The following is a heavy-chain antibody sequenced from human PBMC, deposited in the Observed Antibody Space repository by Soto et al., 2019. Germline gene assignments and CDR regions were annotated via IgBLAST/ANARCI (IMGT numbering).Heavy chain of an antibody. CDR3: ARAPITMIVVATFDY. CDR1: GFTFSSYA. D-gene: IGHD3-22*01. CDR2: ISYDGSNK. Sequence: PGGSLRLSCAASGFTFSSYAMHWVRQAPGKGLEWVAVISYDGSNKYYADSVKGRFTISRDNSKNTLYLQMNSLRAEDTAVFYCARAPITMIVVATFDYWGQGTLVTVSS. V-gene: IGHV3-30-3*01. J-gene: IGHJ4*02.